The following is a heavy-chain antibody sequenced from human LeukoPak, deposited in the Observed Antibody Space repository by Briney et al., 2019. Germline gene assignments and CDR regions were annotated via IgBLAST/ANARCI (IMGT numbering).Heavy chain of an antibody. CDR3: ARGDESSWYGSGAFDI. J-gene: IGHJ3*02. CDR2: ISSSGSTI. Sequence: GGSLRLSCAASGFTFSSYEMNWVRQAPGKGLEWVSYISSSGSTIYYADSVKGRFTISRDNAKNSLYLQMNSLRAEDTAVYYCARGDESSWYGSGAFDIWGQGTMVTLSS. V-gene: IGHV3-48*03. CDR1: GFTFSSYE. D-gene: IGHD6-13*01.